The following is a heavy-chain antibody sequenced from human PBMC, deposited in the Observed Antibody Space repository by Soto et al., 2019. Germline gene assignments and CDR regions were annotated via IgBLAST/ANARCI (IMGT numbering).Heavy chain of an antibody. CDR3: ASVNRGGPVNPPFDY. J-gene: IGHJ4*02. CDR2: IYYSGST. CDR1: GGSISSGGYY. V-gene: IGHV4-31*03. Sequence: QVQLQESGPGLVKPSQTLSLTCTVSGGSISSGGYYWSWVRQHPGKGLEWIGYIYYSGSTYYNPSLKSRVTISVDTSKNQCSLKLSSVTAADTAVYYCASVNRGGPVNPPFDYWGQGTLVTVSS. D-gene: IGHD3-10*01.